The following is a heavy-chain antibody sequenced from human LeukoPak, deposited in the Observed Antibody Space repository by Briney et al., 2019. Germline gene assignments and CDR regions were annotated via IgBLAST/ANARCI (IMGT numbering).Heavy chain of an antibody. Sequence: GGSLRLSCSASGFTFSDYDMTWGRQAPGKGREWVSSISGVSSHIYYGDSVKGRFRISRDNAKNSLYLQMNSLGAEDTAVYYCGRAFPPLRTSSAGDLWGQGTLITVPS. J-gene: IGHJ4*02. V-gene: IGHV3-21*01. CDR1: GFTFSDYD. CDR3: GRAFPPLRTSSAGDL. D-gene: IGHD3-16*01. CDR2: ISGVSSHI.